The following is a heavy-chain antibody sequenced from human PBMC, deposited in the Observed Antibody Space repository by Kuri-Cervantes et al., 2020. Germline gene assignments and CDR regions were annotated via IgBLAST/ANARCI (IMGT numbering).Heavy chain of an antibody. D-gene: IGHD3-16*01. CDR1: GFTFSDYY. J-gene: IGHJ4*02. CDR3: ARGFNYVWGSWDPDYFDY. Sequence: GGSLRLSCAASGFTFSDYYMSWVRQAPGKGLEWVGRIRSKTDGGTTDYTAPVKGRFTISRDNAKNSLYLQMNSLRDEDTAVYYCARGFNYVWGSWDPDYFDYWGQGTLVTVSS. CDR2: IRSKTDGGTT. V-gene: IGHV3-15*01.